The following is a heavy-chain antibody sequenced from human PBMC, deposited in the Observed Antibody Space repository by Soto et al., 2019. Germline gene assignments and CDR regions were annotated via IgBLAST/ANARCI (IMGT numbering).Heavy chain of an antibody. V-gene: IGHV3-23*01. Sequence: GGSLRLSCAASGCTFSSYAMSWVSQAPGKGLEWVSAISGSGVSTYYADSVKGRFTISRDNSKNTLYLQMNSLRAEDTAVYYCAKSPGMYYYDSSGYYHYDYWGQGTLVTVSS. J-gene: IGHJ4*02. CDR2: ISGSGVST. D-gene: IGHD3-22*01. CDR3: AKSPGMYYYDSSGYYHYDY. CDR1: GCTFSSYA.